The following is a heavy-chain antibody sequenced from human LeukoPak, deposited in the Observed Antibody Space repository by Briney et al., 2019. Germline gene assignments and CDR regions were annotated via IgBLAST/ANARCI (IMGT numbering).Heavy chain of an antibody. CDR1: GYTFTGYY. J-gene: IGHJ6*02. CDR3: ASASNYYYGMDV. V-gene: IGHV1-2*04. CDR2: INPNSGGT. Sequence: ASVKVSCKASGYTFTGYYMHWVRQAPGQGLEWMGWINPNSGGTNYAQKFQGWVTMTRDTSISTAYMELSRLRSDDTAVYYCASASNYYYGMDVWGQGTTVTVSS.